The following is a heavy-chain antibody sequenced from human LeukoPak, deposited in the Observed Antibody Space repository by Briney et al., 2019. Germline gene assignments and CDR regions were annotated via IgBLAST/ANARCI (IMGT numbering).Heavy chain of an antibody. D-gene: IGHD1-26*01. J-gene: IGHJ4*02. CDR3: ARVRVSGSYLYYFDS. CDR1: GGSISSYH. CDR2: ILTSGSS. Sequence: PSETLSLTCTVSGGSISSYHWSWVRQPPGKGLEWIGYILTSGSSNYNPSLKSRLTISVDTSKNQFTLKVNSVTAADTVVYYCARVRVSGSYLYYFDSWGQGNLVTVSS. V-gene: IGHV4-4*09.